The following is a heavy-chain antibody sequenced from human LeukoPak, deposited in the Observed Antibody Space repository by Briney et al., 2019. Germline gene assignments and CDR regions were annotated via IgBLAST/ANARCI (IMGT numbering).Heavy chain of an antibody. Sequence: SETLSLTCTVSGGSISSYYWSWIRQPPGKGLEWIGYIYYGGSTNYNPSLKSRVTISVDTSKNQFSLKLSSVTAADTAVYHCARTAAAGRGLFDYWGQGTLVTVSS. D-gene: IGHD6-13*01. CDR1: GGSISSYY. J-gene: IGHJ4*02. CDR3: ARTAAAGRGLFDY. CDR2: IYYGGST. V-gene: IGHV4-59*01.